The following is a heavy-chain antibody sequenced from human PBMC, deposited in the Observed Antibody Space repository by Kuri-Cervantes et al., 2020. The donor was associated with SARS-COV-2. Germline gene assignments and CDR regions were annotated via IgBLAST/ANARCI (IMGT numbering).Heavy chain of an antibody. CDR1: GFTFSSYG. J-gene: IGHJ6*02. V-gene: IGHV3-30*18. CDR3: AKDLGYDFGYGMDV. CDR2: ISYDGSNK. Sequence: GESLKISCAASGFTFSSYGMHWVRQAPGKGLEWVAVISYDGSNKYYADSVKGRSTISRDNSKNTLYLQMNSLRAEDTAVYYCAKDLGYDFGYGMDVWGQGTTVTVSS. D-gene: IGHD5-12*01.